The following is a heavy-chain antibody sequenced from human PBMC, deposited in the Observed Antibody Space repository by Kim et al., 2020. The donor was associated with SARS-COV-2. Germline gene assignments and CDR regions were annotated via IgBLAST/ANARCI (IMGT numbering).Heavy chain of an antibody. Sequence: GSNKLYTNTVKGRFTISRDNSKNTLYLQMNSLRAEDTAVYYCAKAEAYDYWGQGTLVTVSS. V-gene: IGHV3-30*02. CDR3: AKAEAYDY. J-gene: IGHJ4*02. CDR2: GSNK.